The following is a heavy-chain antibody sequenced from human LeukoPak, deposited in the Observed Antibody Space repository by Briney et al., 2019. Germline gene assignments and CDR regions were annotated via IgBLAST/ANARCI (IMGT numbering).Heavy chain of an antibody. Sequence: SETLSLTCAVYGGSFSGYYWSWIRQPPGKGLEWIGEINHSGSTNYNPSLKSRVTISVDTSKNQFSLKLSSVTAADTAVYYCARTPSSDYWGQGTLVTVSS. CDR3: ARTPSSDY. CDR1: GGSFSGYY. J-gene: IGHJ4*02. D-gene: IGHD3-10*01. V-gene: IGHV4-34*01. CDR2: INHSGST.